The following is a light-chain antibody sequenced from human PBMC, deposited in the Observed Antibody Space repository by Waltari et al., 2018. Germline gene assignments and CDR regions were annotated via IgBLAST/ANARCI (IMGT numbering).Light chain of an antibody. CDR3: QQYYSTLVT. CDR2: GAS. Sequence: DIVMTQSPDSLAVSLGERATINCKSSQSVFYSHNSKNYFAWYQQKPGQPPKLLIYGASARESGVPDRFSGSGSGTDFTLTISNLQAADVAVYYGQQYYSTLVTFGGGTKVEIK. V-gene: IGKV4-1*01. CDR1: QSVFYSHNSKNY. J-gene: IGKJ4*01.